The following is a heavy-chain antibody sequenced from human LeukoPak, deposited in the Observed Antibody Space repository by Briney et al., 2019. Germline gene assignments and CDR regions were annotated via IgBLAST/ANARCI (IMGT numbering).Heavy chain of an antibody. CDR1: GGSISSYY. V-gene: IGHV4-59*01. D-gene: IGHD5-12*01. CDR3: ARESEYSGYGD. J-gene: IGHJ4*02. Sequence: SETLSLTCTVSGGSISSYYWSWIRQPPGKGLEWIGYIYYSGSTNYNPSLKSRVTISVDTSKNQFSLKLSSVTAADTAVYYCARESEYSGYGDWGQGTLVTVSS. CDR2: IYYSGST.